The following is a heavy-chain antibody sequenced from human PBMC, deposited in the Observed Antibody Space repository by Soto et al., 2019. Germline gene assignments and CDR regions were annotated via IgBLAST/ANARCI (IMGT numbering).Heavy chain of an antibody. CDR1: GGSISSGGYY. V-gene: IGHV4-31*03. D-gene: IGHD6-13*01. Sequence: QVQLQESGPGLVKPSQTLSLTCTVSGGSISSGGYYWSWIRQHPGKGLEWIGYIYYSGSTYYNPSLKSRVTISVDTSKNQFSLKLSSVTAADTAVYYCARGWIAAAGILPGWFDPWGQGTLVTVSS. CDR3: ARGWIAAAGILPGWFDP. CDR2: IYYSGST. J-gene: IGHJ5*02.